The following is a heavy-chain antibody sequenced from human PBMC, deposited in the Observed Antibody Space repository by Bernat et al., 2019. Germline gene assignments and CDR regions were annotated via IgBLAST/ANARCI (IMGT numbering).Heavy chain of an antibody. J-gene: IGHJ6*03. CDR3: ARVWNGPQVVVPADEPTPFYYMDV. V-gene: IGHV3-30-3*01. D-gene: IGHD2-2*01. CDR1: GFTFSSYA. Sequence: QVQLVESGGGVVQPGRSLRLSCAASGFTFSSYAMHWVRQAPGKGLEWVAVISYDGSNKYAADAVKGRFTISRDNSKNPLYLQMNSLRAEDTAVYYCARVWNGPQVVVPADEPTPFYYMDVWGKGTTVTVSS. CDR2: ISYDGSNK.